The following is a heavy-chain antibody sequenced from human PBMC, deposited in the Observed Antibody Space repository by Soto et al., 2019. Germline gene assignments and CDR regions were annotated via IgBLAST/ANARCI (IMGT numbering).Heavy chain of an antibody. Sequence: EVQLVESGGGLVQPGGSLRLSCAASGFTFSSYEMNWVRQAPGKGLEWVSYISSSGSTIYYADSVKGRFTISRDNAKNSLYLQMNSLRAEDTAVYYCARGYSSGWNGVYWGQGTLVTVSS. CDR3: ARGYSSGWNGVY. V-gene: IGHV3-48*03. CDR1: GFTFSSYE. J-gene: IGHJ4*02. D-gene: IGHD6-19*01. CDR2: ISSSGSTI.